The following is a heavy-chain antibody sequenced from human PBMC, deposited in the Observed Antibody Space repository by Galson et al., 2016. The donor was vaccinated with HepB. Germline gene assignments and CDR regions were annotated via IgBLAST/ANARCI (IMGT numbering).Heavy chain of an antibody. CDR3: ARDRGSSSYWYYYGMDV. CDR1: GFTFSSYW. Sequence: SLRLSCAASGFTFSSYWMSWVRQAPGKGLEWVANIKQDGSEQYYVDSVKGRFTISRDNAKNSLYLQMNNLRAEDTAVYYCARDRGSSSYWYYYGMDVWGQGTTVTVSS. CDR2: IKQDGSEQ. J-gene: IGHJ6*02. D-gene: IGHD6-13*01. V-gene: IGHV3-7*01.